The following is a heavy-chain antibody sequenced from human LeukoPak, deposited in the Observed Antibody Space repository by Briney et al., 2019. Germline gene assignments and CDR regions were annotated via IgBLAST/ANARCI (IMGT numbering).Heavy chain of an antibody. V-gene: IGHV3-9*01. CDR2: ISWNSGSI. CDR3: AKELNYYDSSGYYIR. Sequence: GGSLRLSCAASGFTFDDYAMHWVRQAPGKGLEWVSGISWNSGSIGYADSVKGRFTISRDNAKNSLYLQMNSLRAEDTAVYYCAKELNYYDSSGYYIRWGQGTLVTVSS. CDR1: GFTFDDYA. D-gene: IGHD3-22*01. J-gene: IGHJ4*02.